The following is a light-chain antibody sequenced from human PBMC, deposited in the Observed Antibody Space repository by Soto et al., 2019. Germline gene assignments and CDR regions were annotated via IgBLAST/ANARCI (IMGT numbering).Light chain of an antibody. CDR2: GAS. CDR3: QQYGSSPLA. V-gene: IGKV3-20*01. Sequence: EIVLTQSPGTLSLSPGERATLSCRASQSVSSNYLAWYQQKPGKAPRLLIYGASSRATGIPYRFSGSGTGTDFPLTISRLEPEDFAVYYCQQYGSSPLAFGQGTKVEIK. CDR1: QSVSSNY. J-gene: IGKJ1*01.